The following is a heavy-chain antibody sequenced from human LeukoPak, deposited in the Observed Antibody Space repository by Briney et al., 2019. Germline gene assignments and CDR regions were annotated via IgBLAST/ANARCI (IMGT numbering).Heavy chain of an antibody. V-gene: IGHV3-9*03. CDR1: GFTFDDYA. D-gene: IGHD6-6*01. J-gene: IGHJ4*02. CDR2: ISWNSGSI. CDR3: AKDLYSSSSMIFDY. Sequence: GRSLRLSCAASGFTFDDYAMHWVRQAPGKGLEWVSGISWNSGSIGYADSVKGRFTISRDNAKNSLYLQMNSLRAEDMALYYCAKDLYSSSSMIFDYWGQGTLVTVSS.